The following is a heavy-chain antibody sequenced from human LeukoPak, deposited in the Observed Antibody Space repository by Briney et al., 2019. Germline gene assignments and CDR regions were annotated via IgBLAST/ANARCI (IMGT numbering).Heavy chain of an antibody. D-gene: IGHD6-19*01. J-gene: IGHJ4*02. CDR3: AKEGYSSGWLDN. V-gene: IGHV3-23*01. CDR2: IVGSGVTT. Sequence: GSLRLSCVASGFPFSTYVMTWVRQAPGKGLEWVSAIVGSGVTTYYRVSVKGRFTIARDNSKNTLYLHMNDLRAEDTAVYYCAKEGYSSGWLDNWGQGTLVTVSS. CDR1: GFPFSTYV.